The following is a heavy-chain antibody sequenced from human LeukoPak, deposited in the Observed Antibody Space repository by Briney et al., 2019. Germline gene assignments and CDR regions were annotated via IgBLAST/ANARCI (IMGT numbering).Heavy chain of an antibody. J-gene: IGHJ4*02. D-gene: IGHD3-22*01. Sequence: GGSLRLSCAASTFTFNNYAMHWVRQAPGKGLEWVAVILYDGTMKYYGDSVKGRFTISRDNSNNMLYLQMNGLRPEDTAVYFCARDIRGPTGFDSSGRDTLDYWGQGTLVTVSS. CDR2: ILYDGTMK. CDR1: TFTFNNYA. CDR3: ARDIRGPTGFDSSGRDTLDY. V-gene: IGHV3-30*04.